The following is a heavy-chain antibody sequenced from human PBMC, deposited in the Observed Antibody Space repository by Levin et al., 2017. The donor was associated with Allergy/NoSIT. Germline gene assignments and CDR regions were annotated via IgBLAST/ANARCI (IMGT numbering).Heavy chain of an antibody. CDR1: GDSVSSNSAA. V-gene: IGHV6-1*01. J-gene: IGHJ6*02. CDR2: TYYRSKWYN. Sequence: PSETLSLTCAISGDSVSSNSAAWNWIRQSPSRGLEWLGRTYYRSKWYNDYAVSVKSRITINPDTSKNQFSLQLNSVTPEDTAVYYCARVVVAGYSYGSRTVHYYYYGMDVWGQGTTVTVSS. CDR3: ARVVVAGYSYGSRTVHYYYYGMDV. D-gene: IGHD5-18*01.